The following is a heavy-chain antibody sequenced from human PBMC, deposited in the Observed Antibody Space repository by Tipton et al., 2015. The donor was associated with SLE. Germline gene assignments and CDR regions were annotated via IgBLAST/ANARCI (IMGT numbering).Heavy chain of an antibody. Sequence: SLRLSCEASGFTFSDYEMSWVRQAPGKGLEWVSYISTGGSSIYYADSVRGRFTISRDNAKNSVFLQMNSLRAEDTAVYYCVRATYTTSRFDYWGQGTLVTVSS. CDR1: GFTFSDYE. D-gene: IGHD3-16*01. V-gene: IGHV3-48*03. CDR2: ISTGGSSI. J-gene: IGHJ4*02. CDR3: VRATYTTSRFDY.